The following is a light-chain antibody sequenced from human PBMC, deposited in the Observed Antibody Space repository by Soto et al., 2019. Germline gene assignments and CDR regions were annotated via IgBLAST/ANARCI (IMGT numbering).Light chain of an antibody. CDR2: GAS. CDR1: QSVRSN. J-gene: IGKJ1*01. CDR3: QHYNNWPA. Sequence: EIMMTQSPATLSVSPGDRATLSCRASQSVRSNLAWYQQKPGQSPRLLIYGASTRATGVPARFSGSGSGTEFTLTISSLQSEDFAVYYCQHYNNWPAFGQGTKLEIK. V-gene: IGKV3-15*01.